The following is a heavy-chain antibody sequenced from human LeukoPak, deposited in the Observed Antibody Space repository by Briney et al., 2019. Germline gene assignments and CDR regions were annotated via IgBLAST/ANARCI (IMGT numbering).Heavy chain of an antibody. CDR3: ARVSCSGGSCYRYYYYYGMDV. J-gene: IGHJ6*02. D-gene: IGHD2-15*01. CDR2: INTNTGSP. Sequence: ASVKVSCKASGYTFTSYAMNWLRQAPGQGLEWMGWINTNTGSPTYAQGFTGRFVLSLDTSVSTAYLQISSLKAEDTAVYYCARVSCSGGSCYRYYYYYGMDVWGQGTTVTVSS. CDR1: GYTFTSYA. V-gene: IGHV7-4-1*02.